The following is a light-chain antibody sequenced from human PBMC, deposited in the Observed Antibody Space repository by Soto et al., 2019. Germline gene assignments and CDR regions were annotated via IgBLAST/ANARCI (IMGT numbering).Light chain of an antibody. Sequence: EIVMTQSPATLSVSPGERATLSCRASQSVSSNLAWYQQKPGQAPRLLIYGASTRATGIPARFSGSGSGTEFTLTISRVQSEDFAVYYCQQYNNLPRTFGQGTKLEIK. V-gene: IGKV3-15*01. CDR3: QQYNNLPRT. CDR1: QSVSSN. J-gene: IGKJ2*01. CDR2: GAS.